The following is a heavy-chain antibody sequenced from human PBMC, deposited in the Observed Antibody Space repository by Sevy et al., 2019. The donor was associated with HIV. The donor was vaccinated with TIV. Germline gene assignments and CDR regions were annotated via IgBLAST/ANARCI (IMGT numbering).Heavy chain of an antibody. CDR3: TRDYSSSWFPTPTRNVNAFDI. D-gene: IGHD6-13*01. V-gene: IGHV3-49*03. Sequence: GGSLRLSCKASGFTFGDYAMSWFRQAPGKGLEWVGFIRSKAYGGTTEYAASVKGRFTISRDDSKSIAYLQMNSLKTEDTAVYYCTRDYSSSWFPTPTRNVNAFDIWGQGTMVTVSS. J-gene: IGHJ3*02. CDR2: IRSKAYGGTT. CDR1: GFTFGDYA.